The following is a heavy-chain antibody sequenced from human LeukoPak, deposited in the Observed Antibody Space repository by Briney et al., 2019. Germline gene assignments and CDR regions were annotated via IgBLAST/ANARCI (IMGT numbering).Heavy chain of an antibody. D-gene: IGHD3-16*01. J-gene: IGHJ5*02. CDR3: ARDLAFLPVPAANGWLDP. Sequence: GASLKVSCKASGYTFTDHGISWVRQAPGQGLEWMGWISTFNADTNYAQKFQGRVTITSETSTNTAHMELRSLRSDDTAIYYCARDLAFLPVPAANGWLDPWGQGTLVTVSS. CDR1: GYTFTDHG. CDR2: ISTFNADT. V-gene: IGHV1-18*01.